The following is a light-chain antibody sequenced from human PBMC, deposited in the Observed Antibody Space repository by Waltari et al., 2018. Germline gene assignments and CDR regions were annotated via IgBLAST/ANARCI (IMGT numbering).Light chain of an antibody. J-gene: IGLJ3*02. CDR3: CSYAGSNTLM. CDR1: SSDIGSYNL. Sequence: QSALTQPASVSGSPGQSITISCTGTSSDIGSYNLVSWYQYHPGKAPKLIIYEVSRRPFGVSSRFSGSKSGDTASLTVSGLQAEDEADYYCCSYAGSNTLMFGGGTKLTVL. CDR2: EVS. V-gene: IGLV2-23*02.